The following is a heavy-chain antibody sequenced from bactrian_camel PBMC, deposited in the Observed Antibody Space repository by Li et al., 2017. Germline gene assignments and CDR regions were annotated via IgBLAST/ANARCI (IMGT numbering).Heavy chain of an antibody. CDR3: ATLSGGSCHS. V-gene: IGHV3-2*01. CDR1: GRAAGSTC. D-gene: IGHD6*01. J-gene: IGHJ4*01. Sequence: QLVESGGGSVQRGGSTRLSCAGTGRAAGSTCKAWFRQAPGKGREKVAVLFYNGDIDYSDFAKGRFTISEDDNRRTLYLQMNNLKTEDTAIYYCATLSGGSCHSWGQGTQVTVS. CDR2: LFYNGDI.